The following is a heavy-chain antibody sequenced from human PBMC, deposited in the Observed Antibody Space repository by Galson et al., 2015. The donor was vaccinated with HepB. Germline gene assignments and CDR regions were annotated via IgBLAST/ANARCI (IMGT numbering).Heavy chain of an antibody. Sequence: SVKVSCKASGYTFGGYYMYWVRQAPGQGLEWMGRINPNNGGTNSAQKFQGRVTMTRDTSISTAYMELSRLRSDDTAVYYCARGHYGGNSDYHMDVWGKGTTVTVSS. V-gene: IGHV1-2*06. CDR2: INPNNGGT. J-gene: IGHJ6*03. CDR3: ARGHYGGNSDYHMDV. CDR1: GYTFGGYY. D-gene: IGHD4-23*01.